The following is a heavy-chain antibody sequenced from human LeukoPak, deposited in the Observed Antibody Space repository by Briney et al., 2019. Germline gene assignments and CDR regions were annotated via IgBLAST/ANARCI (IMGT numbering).Heavy chain of an antibody. CDR1: GFTFSSYA. CDR2: ISGSGGST. J-gene: IGHJ4*02. Sequence: GSLRLSCAASGFTFSSYAMSWVRQAPGKGLEWVSAISGSGGSTYYADSVKGRFTISRDNSKNTLYLQMNSLRAEDTAVYYRARDGRVAAVFDYWGQGTLVTVSS. CDR3: ARDGRVAAVFDY. D-gene: IGHD6-19*01. V-gene: IGHV3-23*01.